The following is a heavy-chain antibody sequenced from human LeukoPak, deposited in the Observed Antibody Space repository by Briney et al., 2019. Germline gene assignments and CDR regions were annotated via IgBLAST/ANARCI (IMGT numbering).Heavy chain of an antibody. CDR1: GDSISSGLYY. Sequence: SETLSLTCTVSGDSISSGLYYWGWIRRTPGKGLEWIGSIYYSGNTYYNPSLKSRVSISIDTSNNQFSLRLTSVTAADTAVYYCAREDYFGSGSHLLDYWGQGTLVTVSS. D-gene: IGHD3-10*01. CDR3: AREDYFGSGSHLLDY. J-gene: IGHJ4*02. CDR2: IYYSGNT. V-gene: IGHV4-39*02.